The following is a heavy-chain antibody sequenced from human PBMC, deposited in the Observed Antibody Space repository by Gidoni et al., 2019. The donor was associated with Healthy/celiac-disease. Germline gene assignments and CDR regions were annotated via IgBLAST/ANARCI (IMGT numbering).Heavy chain of an antibody. CDR1: GYTFTSSG. CDR2: ISAYNGNT. Sequence: QVQLVQSGAEVKKPGASVKVSCKASGYTFTSSGTSWVRQAPGKGLAWMGWISAYNGNTNYAQKLQGRVTMTTDTSTSTAYMELRSLRSDDTAVYYCARAGQSIAAAGTGWFDPWGQGTLVTVSS. D-gene: IGHD6-13*01. V-gene: IGHV1-18*01. J-gene: IGHJ5*02. CDR3: ARAGQSIAAAGTGWFDP.